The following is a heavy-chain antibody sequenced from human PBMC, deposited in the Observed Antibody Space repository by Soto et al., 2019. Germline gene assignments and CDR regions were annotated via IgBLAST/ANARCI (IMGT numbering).Heavy chain of an antibody. D-gene: IGHD5-18*01. V-gene: IGHV3-30*03. Sequence: QAHLVESGGGVVQPGRSLSLTCAASGFTFTSYGMHWVRQAPGTRLEWVAVISNDGGLQHYADSVKGRFTISRDNSKNMVLLQMNSLRAEDTAVYYCVSDRGYGHASVPYSWGQGTLVSVSS. CDR2: ISNDGGLQ. CDR1: GFTFTSYG. CDR3: VSDRGYGHASVPYS. J-gene: IGHJ4*02.